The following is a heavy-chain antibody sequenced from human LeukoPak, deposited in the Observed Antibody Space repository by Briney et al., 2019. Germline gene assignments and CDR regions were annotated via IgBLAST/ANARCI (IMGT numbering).Heavy chain of an antibody. CDR3: VKGAKGDAFDI. V-gene: IGHV3-30*02. D-gene: IGHD4/OR15-4a*01. CDR1: GFTFSKRG. J-gene: IGHJ3*02. Sequence: GGSLRLSCAAPGFTFSKRGMPWVRQATGKGLEWVAFIQYDAANKYYAASVKGRFTISRDNSKSTMFLQMNSLRVEDTAVYYCVKGAKGDAFDIWGQGTMVTVSS. CDR2: IQYDAANK.